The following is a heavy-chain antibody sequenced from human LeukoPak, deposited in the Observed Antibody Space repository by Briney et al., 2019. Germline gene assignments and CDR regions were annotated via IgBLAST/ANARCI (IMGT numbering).Heavy chain of an antibody. CDR2: IYTSGST. CDR3: ARDSPDYYDNSGYYSGAFDI. J-gene: IGHJ3*02. Sequence: SETLSLTCTVSGGSISSGSYSWSWIRQPAGKGLEWLGRIYTSGSTNYNPSLKSRVTISVDTSKNQFSLKLSSVTAADTAVYYCARDSPDYYDNSGYYSGAFDIWGQGTMVTVSS. V-gene: IGHV4-61*02. CDR1: GGSISSGSYS. D-gene: IGHD3-22*01.